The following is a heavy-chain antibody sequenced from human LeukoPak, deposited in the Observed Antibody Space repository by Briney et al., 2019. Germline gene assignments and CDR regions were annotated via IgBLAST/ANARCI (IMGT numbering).Heavy chain of an antibody. CDR1: GFPFDDYG. CDR2: ITWSGGSP. CDR3: ARAFRYSTSSRTFDY. V-gene: IGHV3-20*04. D-gene: IGHD6-6*01. J-gene: IGHJ4*02. Sequence: GGSLRLSCAASGFPFDDYGMSWVRQAPGKGLEWVSDITWSGGSPGYADSVKGRFTISRDSARDSLYLQMNSLRAEDTAFYYCARAFRYSTSSRTFDYWGQGTLVTVSS.